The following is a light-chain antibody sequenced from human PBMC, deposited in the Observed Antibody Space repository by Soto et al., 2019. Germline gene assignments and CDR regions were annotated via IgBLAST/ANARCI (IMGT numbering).Light chain of an antibody. CDR1: NSNIENNF. Sequence: QSVLSQPPSLSAAPGQKVTISFYGSNSNIENNFVSWFRQFPGAAPDLLIFDNSNRPSGIPDRFSGSKSGSSATLAISGLQAGDEAHYYCGTWDSSLSAVVFGTGTKVTVL. CDR3: GTWDSSLSAVV. J-gene: IGLJ1*01. CDR2: DNS. V-gene: IGLV1-51*01.